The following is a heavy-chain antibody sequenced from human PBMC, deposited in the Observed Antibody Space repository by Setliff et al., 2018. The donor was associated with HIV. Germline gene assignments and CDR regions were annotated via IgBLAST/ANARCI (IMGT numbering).Heavy chain of an antibody. CDR1: GFTVSSNY. J-gene: IGHJ6*03. Sequence: AGGSLRLSCAASGFTVSSNYMSWVRQAPGKGLEWVSVIYSGGSTYYADPVKGRFTISRDNSKNTLYLQMNSLRAEDTAVYYCARGMGATSYYYYYMDVWGKGTTVTVSS. D-gene: IGHD1-26*01. V-gene: IGHV3-66*02. CDR3: ARGMGATSYYYYYMDV. CDR2: IYSGGST.